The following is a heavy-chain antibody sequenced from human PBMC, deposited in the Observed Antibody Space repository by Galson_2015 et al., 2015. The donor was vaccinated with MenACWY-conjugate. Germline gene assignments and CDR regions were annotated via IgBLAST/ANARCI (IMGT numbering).Heavy chain of an antibody. V-gene: IGHV1-3*01. CDR3: AREIVVAPAASWGDYYYGMYV. J-gene: IGHJ6*02. Sequence: SVKVSCKASGYTFTHYAMHWVRQAPGQRLEWLGWINAGNGNTKYSQKFQGRVPITSDTSASTAYMELSSLRSEDTAVYYCAREIVVAPAASWGDYYYGMYVWGQGTTVTVSS. CDR2: INAGNGNT. D-gene: IGHD2-2*01. CDR1: GYTFTHYA.